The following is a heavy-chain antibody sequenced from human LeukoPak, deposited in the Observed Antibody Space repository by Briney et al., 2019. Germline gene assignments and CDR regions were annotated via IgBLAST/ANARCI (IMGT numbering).Heavy chain of an antibody. D-gene: IGHD3-22*01. CDR1: GYTFTGYY. CDR3: AADLPYYYDSSGYYE. V-gene: IGHV1-58*02. Sequence: GASVKVSCKASGYTFTGYYMHWVRRAPGQGLEWIGWIVVGSGNTNYAQKFQERVTITRDMSTSTAYMELSSLRSEDTAVYYCAADLPYYYDSSGYYEWGQGTLVTVSS. CDR2: IVVGSGNT. J-gene: IGHJ4*02.